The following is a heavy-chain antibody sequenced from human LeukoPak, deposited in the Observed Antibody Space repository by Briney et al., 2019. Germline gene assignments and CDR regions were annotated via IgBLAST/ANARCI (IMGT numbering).Heavy chain of an antibody. CDR2: ISSSGRTK. D-gene: IGHD3-22*01. Sequence: GGSLRLSCAASGFTFSSYELNWVRQAPGKGLEWVSYISSSGRTKYHADSVKGRFTISGDNAKNSLYLQMNSLRAEDTAVYYCARDGNYDSSGYYYTGTFDYWGQGTLVTVSS. V-gene: IGHV3-48*03. CDR3: ARDGNYDSSGYYYTGTFDY. CDR1: GFTFSSYE. J-gene: IGHJ4*02.